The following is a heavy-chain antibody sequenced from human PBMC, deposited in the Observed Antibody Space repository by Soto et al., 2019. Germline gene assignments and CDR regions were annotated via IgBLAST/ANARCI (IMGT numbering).Heavy chain of an antibody. D-gene: IGHD3-3*01. V-gene: IGHV1-8*01. CDR3: ARERRAVAIFGVVTRDGMDV. J-gene: IGHJ6*02. CDR2: MNPNSGNT. CDR1: GYTFTSYD. Sequence: QVQLVQSGAEVKKPGASVKVSCKASGYTFTSYDINWVRQATGQGLEWMGWMNPNSGNTGYAQKFQGRVTMTRNTSISTAYMELSSLRSEDTAVYYCARERRAVAIFGVVTRDGMDVWGQGTTVTVSS.